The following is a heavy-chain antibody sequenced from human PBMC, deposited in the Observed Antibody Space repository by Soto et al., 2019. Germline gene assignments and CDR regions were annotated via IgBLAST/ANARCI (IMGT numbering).Heavy chain of an antibody. Sequence: QVQLVQSGAEVKKPGASVKVSCKASGYSFSSYDINWVRQATGQGLEWMGRMNPNSGNTGYAQKFQGRVTMTRDTSISTAYMELSSLRSEDTAVYYCARGLWEATAYYYYGMDGCGHGTTVTVSS. J-gene: IGHJ6*02. CDR1: GYSFSSYD. CDR3: ARGLWEATAYYYYGMDG. V-gene: IGHV1-8*01. CDR2: MNPNSGNT. D-gene: IGHD5-12*01.